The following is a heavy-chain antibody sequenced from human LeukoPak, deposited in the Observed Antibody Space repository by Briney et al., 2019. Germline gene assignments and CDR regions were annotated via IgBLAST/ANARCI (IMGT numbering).Heavy chain of an antibody. Sequence: PSETLSLTCTVSGVSINSYYWSWIRQPPGKGLEWIGYIYYSGSTNYNPSLQSRVSMSVDMSKNHFSLKLTSATAADTAVYYCGRTFTRGLPAADEHWGQGTLVTVSS. J-gene: IGHJ1*01. CDR3: GRTFTRGLPAADEH. CDR2: IYYSGST. V-gene: IGHV4-59*01. D-gene: IGHD2-15*01. CDR1: GVSINSYY.